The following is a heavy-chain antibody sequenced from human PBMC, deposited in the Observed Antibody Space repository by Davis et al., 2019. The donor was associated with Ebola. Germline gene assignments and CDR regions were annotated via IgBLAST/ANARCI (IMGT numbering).Heavy chain of an antibody. CDR2: ISYDGSNK. CDR3: ATPTWGPDH. V-gene: IGHV3-30*04. D-gene: IGHD1-26*01. Sequence: GGSLRLSCAASGFTFGSFAMHWVRQAPGKGLEWVAVISYDGSNKYYADSVKGRFTISRDNSKNTLYLQMNGLRAGDTAVYYCATPTWGPDHWGQGTLVTVSS. CDR1: GFTFGSFA. J-gene: IGHJ4*02.